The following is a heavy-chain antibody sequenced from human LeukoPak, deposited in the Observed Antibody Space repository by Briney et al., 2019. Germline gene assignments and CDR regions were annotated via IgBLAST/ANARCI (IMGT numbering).Heavy chain of an antibody. CDR3: ARHNHRGEFGEYYYYYYMDV. Sequence: SETLSLTCAVYGGSFSGYYWSWIRQPPGKGLEWIGEINHSGSTNYNPSLKSRVTISVDTSKNQFSLKLSSVTAADTAVYYCARHNHRGEFGEYYYYYYMDVWGKGTTVTISS. V-gene: IGHV4-34*01. CDR2: INHSGST. CDR1: GGSFSGYY. D-gene: IGHD3-10*01. J-gene: IGHJ6*03.